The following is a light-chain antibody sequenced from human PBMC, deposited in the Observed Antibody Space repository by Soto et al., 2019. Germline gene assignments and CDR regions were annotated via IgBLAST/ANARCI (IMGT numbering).Light chain of an antibody. Sequence: AIRMTPSPSSFSASTGDRVTITCRASQGISSYLAWYQQKPGKAPKLLIYAASTLQSGVPSRFSGSGSGTDFTLTISCLQSEDFATYYCQQYYSYPWTFGQGTKGDIK. CDR3: QQYYSYPWT. J-gene: IGKJ1*01. V-gene: IGKV1-8*01. CDR1: QGISSY. CDR2: AAS.